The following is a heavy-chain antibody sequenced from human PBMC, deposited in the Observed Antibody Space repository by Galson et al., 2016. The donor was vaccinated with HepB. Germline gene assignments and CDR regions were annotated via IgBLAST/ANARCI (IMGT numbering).Heavy chain of an antibody. Sequence: LSLTCTVSGGSISSGNYYWSWIRQPPGKGLEWIGYIYYSGSTNYNPSLKSRVTISLDTPKNQLSLKLRSVTAADTAVYYCARTTISAHPYFDYWGQGTLVSVSS. CDR3: ARTTISAHPYFDY. V-gene: IGHV4-30-4*01. J-gene: IGHJ4*02. CDR1: GGSISSGNYY. CDR2: IYYSGST. D-gene: IGHD2-21*02.